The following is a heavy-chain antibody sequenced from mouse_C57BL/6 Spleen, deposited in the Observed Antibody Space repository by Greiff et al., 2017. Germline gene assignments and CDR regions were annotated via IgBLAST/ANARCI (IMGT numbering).Heavy chain of an antibody. CDR2: INPNYGTT. V-gene: IGHV1-39*01. CDR3: VYYGYDGRVVGFDY. D-gene: IGHD2-2*01. J-gene: IGHJ2*01. Sequence: EVQLQQSGPELVKPGASVKISCKASGYSFTDYNMNWVKQSNGKSLEWIGVINPNYGTTSYNQKFKGKATLTVDQSSSTAYMQLNSLTSEDSAVYYCVYYGYDGRVVGFDYWGQGTTLTVSS. CDR1: GYSFTDYN.